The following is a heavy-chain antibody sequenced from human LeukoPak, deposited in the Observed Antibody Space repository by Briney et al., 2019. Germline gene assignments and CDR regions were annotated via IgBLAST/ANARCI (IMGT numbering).Heavy chain of an antibody. Sequence: GESLKISCKGSGYSFTTYWIGWVRQMPGKGLEWMGIIYPGDSDTRYSPSFQGQVTISADKSISTAYLQWSSLKASDTAMYYCARPALERTRRSNRWFGDDDQPIYYFDYWGQGTLVTVSS. CDR3: ARPALERTRRSNRWFGDDDQPIYYFDY. CDR2: IYPGDSDT. J-gene: IGHJ4*02. CDR1: GYSFTTYW. V-gene: IGHV5-51*01. D-gene: IGHD3-10*01.